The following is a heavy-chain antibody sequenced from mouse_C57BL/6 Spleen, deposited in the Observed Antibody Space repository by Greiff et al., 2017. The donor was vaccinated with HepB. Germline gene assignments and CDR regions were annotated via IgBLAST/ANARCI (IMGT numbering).Heavy chain of an antibody. V-gene: IGHV1-61*01. CDR2: IYPSDSET. Sequence: QVQLKQPGAELVRPGSSVKLSCKASGYTFTSYWMDWVKQRPGQGLEWIGNIYPSDSETHYNQKFKDKATLTVDKSSSTAYMQLSSLTSEDSAVYYCARWYYGSSPFAYWGQGTLVTVSA. D-gene: IGHD1-1*01. J-gene: IGHJ3*01. CDR3: ARWYYGSSPFAY. CDR1: GYTFTSYW.